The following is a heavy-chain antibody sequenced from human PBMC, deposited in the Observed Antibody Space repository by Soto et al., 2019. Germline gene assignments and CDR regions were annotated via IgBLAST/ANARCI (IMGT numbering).Heavy chain of an antibody. CDR2: ISAYNGNT. D-gene: IGHD3-3*01. CDR3: ARDPLRFLEWSPPRSDY. V-gene: IGHV1-18*01. CDR1: GYTFTSYG. J-gene: IGHJ4*02. Sequence: ASVKVSCKASGYTFTSYGISWVRQAPGQGIEWMGWISAYNGNTNYAQKLQGRVTMTADTSTSTAYMELRSLRSDDTAVYYCARDPLRFLEWSPPRSDYWGQGTLVTVSS.